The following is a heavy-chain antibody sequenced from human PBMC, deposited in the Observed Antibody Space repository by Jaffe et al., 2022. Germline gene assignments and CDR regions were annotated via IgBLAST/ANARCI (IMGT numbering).Heavy chain of an antibody. CDR2: ISSSSSYI. CDR1: GFTFSSYS. Sequence: EVQLVESGGGLVKPGGSLRLSCAASGFTFSSYSMNWVRQAPGKGLEWVSSISSSSSYIYYADSVKGRFTISRDNAKNSLYLQMNSLRAEDTAVYYCASRGIQGRQLVHPLYYFDYWGQGTLVTVSS. D-gene: IGHD6-6*01. CDR3: ASRGIQGRQLVHPLYYFDY. J-gene: IGHJ4*02. V-gene: IGHV3-21*01.